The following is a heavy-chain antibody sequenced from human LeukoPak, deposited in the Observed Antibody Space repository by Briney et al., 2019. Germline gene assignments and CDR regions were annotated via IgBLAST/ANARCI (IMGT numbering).Heavy chain of an antibody. Sequence: PGGSLRLSCAASGFTFSSYAMSWVRQAPGKGLEWVSAISGSGGSTYYADSVKGRFTISRGNSKNTLYLQMNSLRAEDTAVYYCAKLSSYYYGSGSYPIDYWGQGTLVTVSS. J-gene: IGHJ4*02. CDR1: GFTFSSYA. V-gene: IGHV3-23*01. CDR3: AKLSSYYYGSGSYPIDY. CDR2: ISGSGGST. D-gene: IGHD3-10*01.